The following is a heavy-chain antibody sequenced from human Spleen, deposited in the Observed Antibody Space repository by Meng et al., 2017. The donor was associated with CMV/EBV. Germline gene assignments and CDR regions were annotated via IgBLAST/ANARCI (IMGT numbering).Heavy chain of an antibody. CDR3: AREDCSGGSCSYFDY. Sequence: QVQLQPGGGGLLKPSGTLSLTCAVYGESFSGYYWSWIRQPPGKGLQWIGEINHSGSTNYNPSLKSRVTISVDTSKNQFSLKLSSVTAADTAVYCCAREDCSGGSCSYFDYWGRGTLVTVSS. CDR1: GESFSGYY. CDR2: INHSGST. J-gene: IGHJ4*02. D-gene: IGHD2-15*01. V-gene: IGHV4-34*02.